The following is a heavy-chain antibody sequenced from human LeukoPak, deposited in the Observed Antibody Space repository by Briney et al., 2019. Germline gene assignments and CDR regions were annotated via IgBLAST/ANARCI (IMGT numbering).Heavy chain of an antibody. Sequence: SETLSLTCSVSGASISSYDWSWIRQPAGKGLEWIGRIYTSGSNNYNPSLKSRVTMSVEASKNKFSLKLSCVAAAATAVYYCARDLSPVGATHNWFDPWGQGTLVTVSS. D-gene: IGHD1-26*01. J-gene: IGHJ5*02. V-gene: IGHV4-4*07. CDR2: IYTSGSN. CDR3: ARDLSPVGATHNWFDP. CDR1: GASISSYD.